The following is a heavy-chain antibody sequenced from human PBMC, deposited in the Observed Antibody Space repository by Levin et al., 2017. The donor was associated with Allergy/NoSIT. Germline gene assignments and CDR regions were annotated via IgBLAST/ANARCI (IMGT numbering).Heavy chain of an antibody. CDR3: AREQWLATQTYYYFAMDV. Sequence: SPTLSLTCAISGDSVSSNTAAWNWIRQSPSRGLEWLGRTYYRSKWYNDYGVSVKSRVTIFPDTSKNQFSMQLNSVTPEDTAVYYCAREQWLATQTYYYFAMDVWGQGTTVTVSS. V-gene: IGHV6-1*01. CDR1: GDSVSSNTAA. J-gene: IGHJ6*02. CDR2: TYYRSKWYN. D-gene: IGHD6-19*01.